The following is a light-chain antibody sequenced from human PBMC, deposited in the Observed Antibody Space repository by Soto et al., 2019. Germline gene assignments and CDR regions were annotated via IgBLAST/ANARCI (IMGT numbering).Light chain of an antibody. CDR2: DVS. Sequence: QSVLTQPASVSGSPGQSITISCTGTSSDVGHYNYVSWYQQHPGNAPKLVIYDVSIRASGGSDRFSGSKSGNTASLTISGLQAEDDADYACCSNPSPSRRVVGTGTKVTVL. V-gene: IGLV2-14*03. CDR1: SSDVGHYNY. J-gene: IGLJ1*01. CDR3: CSNPSPSRRV.